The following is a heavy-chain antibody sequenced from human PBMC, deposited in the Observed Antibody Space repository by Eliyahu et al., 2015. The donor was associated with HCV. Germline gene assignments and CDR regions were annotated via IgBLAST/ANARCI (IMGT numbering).Heavy chain of an antibody. J-gene: IGHJ6*02. CDR2: IRVDNGHT. CDR3: ACRAAVGWQGMDV. Sequence: QFQLVQSVAEVRKPGASLRVSCQASGYKFTXFGIDWVRQAPGQGLGWLGWIRVDNGHTDYSQRFQGRVTMATDTTDTSTTTVYMELRSLRSDDTAIYYCACRAAVGWQGMDVWGQGTTVTVSS. D-gene: IGHD6-13*01. V-gene: IGHV1-18*01. CDR1: GYKFTXFG.